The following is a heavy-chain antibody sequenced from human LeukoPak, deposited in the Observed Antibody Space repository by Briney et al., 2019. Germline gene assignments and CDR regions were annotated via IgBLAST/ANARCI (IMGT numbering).Heavy chain of an antibody. Sequence: PGGSLRLSCAASGFTFSSYSMNWVRQAPGKGLEWVSSISSSSSYIYYADSVKGRFTISRDNAKNSLYLQVNSLRAEDTAVYYCARGDYGSGSWSYYYYMDVWGKGTTVTVSS. CDR3: ARGDYGSGSWSYYYYMDV. D-gene: IGHD3-10*01. CDR1: GFTFSSYS. V-gene: IGHV3-21*01. J-gene: IGHJ6*03. CDR2: ISSSSSYI.